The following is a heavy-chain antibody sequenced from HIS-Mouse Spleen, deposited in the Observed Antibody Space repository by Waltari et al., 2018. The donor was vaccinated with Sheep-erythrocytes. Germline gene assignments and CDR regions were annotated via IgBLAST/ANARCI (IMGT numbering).Heavy chain of an antibody. CDR1: GFTFSSYG. CDR2: KENDGSNK. J-gene: IGHJ2*01. V-gene: IGHV3-30*18. Sequence: QVQLVESGGGVVQPGRSLRLSCAASGFTFSSYGMHWVRQAPGKGLGWVAVKENDGSNKYYADSGKCRLTISRDNSKNTLYLQMNSLRAEDTAVYYCAKVRTVNYWYFDLWGRGTLVTVSS. D-gene: IGHD1-1*01. CDR3: AKVRTVNYWYFDL.